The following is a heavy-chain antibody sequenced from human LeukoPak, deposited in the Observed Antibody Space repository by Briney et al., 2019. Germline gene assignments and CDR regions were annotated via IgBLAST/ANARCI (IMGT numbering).Heavy chain of an antibody. D-gene: IGHD2-8*01. J-gene: IGHJ4*02. CDR2: ISAYNGNT. CDR3: ARGVYQEYFDY. CDR1: VYTFTSYG. V-gene: IGHV1-18*01. Sequence: GASVTVSFKASVYTFTSYGISWVRQAPGQGLEWMGWISAYNGNTNYAQKLQGRVTMTTDTSTSTAYMELRSLRSDDTAVYYCARGVYQEYFDYWGQGTLVTVSS.